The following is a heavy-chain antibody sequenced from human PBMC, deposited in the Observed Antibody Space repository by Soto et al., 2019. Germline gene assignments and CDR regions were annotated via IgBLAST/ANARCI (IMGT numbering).Heavy chain of an antibody. J-gene: IGHJ5*02. CDR1: GGTFSSYT. Sequence: QVQLVQSGAEVKKPGSSVKVSCKASGGTFSSYTISWVRQAPGQGLEWMGRIIPILGIANYAQKFQGRVTISGDKTTRKGLLEVSSLRTEDKAGVYCAREPYYFGLGTAGGWFRPRGQGTLVTVSS. CDR3: AREPYYFGLGTAGGWFRP. CDR2: IIPILGIA. V-gene: IGHV1-69*08. D-gene: IGHD3-10*01.